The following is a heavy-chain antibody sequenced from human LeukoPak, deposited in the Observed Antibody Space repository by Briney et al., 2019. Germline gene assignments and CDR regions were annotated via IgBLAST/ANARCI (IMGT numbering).Heavy chain of an antibody. Sequence: PGGSLRLSCAASGFTFSSYDMHWVRQATGKGLEWVSAIGVAANTFYSGSVKGRFTTSRENAKNSLYLLMSSLRAEDTAVYYCARQKTPRGNFDYWGQGTLVTVS. J-gene: IGHJ4*02. CDR3: ARQKTPRGNFDY. CDR2: IGVAANT. CDR1: GFTFSSYD. V-gene: IGHV3-13*01. D-gene: IGHD1-26*01.